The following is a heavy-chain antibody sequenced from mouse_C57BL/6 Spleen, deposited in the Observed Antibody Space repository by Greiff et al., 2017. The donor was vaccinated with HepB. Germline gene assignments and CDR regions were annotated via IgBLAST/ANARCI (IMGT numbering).Heavy chain of an antibody. CDR3: ARQRERGAMDY. Sequence: EVQGVESGGGLVKPGGSLKLSCAASGFTFSSYTMSWVRQTPEKRLEWVATISGGGGNTYYPDSVKGRFTISRDNAKNTLYLQMSSLRSEDTALYYCARQRERGAMDYWGQGTSVTVSS. V-gene: IGHV5-9*01. J-gene: IGHJ4*01. CDR1: GFTFSSYT. CDR2: ISGGGGNT.